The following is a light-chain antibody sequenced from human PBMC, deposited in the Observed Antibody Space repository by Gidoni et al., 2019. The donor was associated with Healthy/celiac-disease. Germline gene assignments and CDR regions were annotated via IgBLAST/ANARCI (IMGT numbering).Light chain of an antibody. J-gene: IGLJ1*01. CDR3: SSYTSNSTLV. Sequence: QSAPTQPASVSGSPGPSLTISCTGTSSDVGGYNYVSWYQQHPGKAPKLMIYDVSNRPSGVSNRFSGSKSGNTASLTISGLQAEDEADYYCSSYTSNSTLVFGTGTKVTVL. CDR2: DVS. CDR1: SSDVGGYNY. V-gene: IGLV2-14*01.